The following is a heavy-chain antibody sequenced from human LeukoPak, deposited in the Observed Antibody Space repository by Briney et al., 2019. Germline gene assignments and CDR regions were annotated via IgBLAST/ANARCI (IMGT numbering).Heavy chain of an antibody. V-gene: IGHV1-69*05. D-gene: IGHD3-22*01. CDR2: IIPIFGTA. J-gene: IGHJ4*02. CDR1: GGTFSSYA. CDR3: ARDLYYDSSGYLGWSPFNY. Sequence: GASVKVSCKASGGTFSSYAISWVRQAPGQGLEWMGRIIPIFGTANYAQKFQGRVTITTDESTSTAYMELSGLRSEDTAVYYCARDLYYDSSGYLGWSPFNYWGQGTLVTVSS.